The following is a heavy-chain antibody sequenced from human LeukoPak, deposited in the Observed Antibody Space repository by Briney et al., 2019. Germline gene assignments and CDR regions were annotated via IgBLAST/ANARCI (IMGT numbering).Heavy chain of an antibody. D-gene: IGHD5-12*01. V-gene: IGHV1-46*01. Sequence: GASVKVSCKASGYTFTGYYMHWVRQAPGQGLEWMGIINPTGGSTSYAQKFQGRVTMTRDTSTNTVYMELSSLRSEDTAVYYCARHADRGYSGYDYIHGMDVWGQGSTVTVSS. J-gene: IGHJ6*02. CDR3: ARHADRGYSGYDYIHGMDV. CDR1: GYTFTGYY. CDR2: INPTGGST.